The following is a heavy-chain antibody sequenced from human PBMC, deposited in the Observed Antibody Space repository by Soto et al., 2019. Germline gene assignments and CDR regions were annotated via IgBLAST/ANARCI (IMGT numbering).Heavy chain of an antibody. V-gene: IGHV1-69*01. CDR1: GGTFSSYA. Sequence: QVQLVQSGAEVKKPGSSVKVSCKASGGTFSSYAISWVRQAPGQGLEWMGGIIPIFGTANYAQKFQGRVKITADESTSTAYMELSSLRSEDTAVYYCAGGYCSNTRCYGSLYYYYGMDVWGQGTTVTVSS. D-gene: IGHD2-2*01. J-gene: IGHJ6*02. CDR3: AGGYCSNTRCYGSLYYYYGMDV. CDR2: IIPIFGTA.